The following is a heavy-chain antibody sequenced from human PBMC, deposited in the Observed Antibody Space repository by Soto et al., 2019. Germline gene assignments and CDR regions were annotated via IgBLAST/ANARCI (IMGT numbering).Heavy chain of an antibody. V-gene: IGHV3-53*04. D-gene: IGHD3-3*01. CDR3: ARETITAGQGGDAIGVFDL. J-gene: IGHJ2*01. Sequence: EVQLVESGGGLVQPGGSLRLSCAASGFTVSSNYMSWVRQAPGKGLEWVSVIYSGGSTYYADSVKGRFTISRHNSKNTLYLQMNSLRAEDTAVYYCARETITAGQGGDAIGVFDLWGRGTLVTVSS. CDR2: IYSGGST. CDR1: GFTVSSNY.